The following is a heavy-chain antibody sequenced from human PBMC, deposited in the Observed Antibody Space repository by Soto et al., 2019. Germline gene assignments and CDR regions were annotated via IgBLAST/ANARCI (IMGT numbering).Heavy chain of an antibody. Sequence: QVQLQESGPGLVKPSETLSLTCTVSGGSITRGGYYWSWIRQHPGKGLEWIGYIYNSGTTNYNPSLKSRVTISVDTSKNQFSLKLTSVTAADTAMYYCARDPAPWGQGTLVTVSS. V-gene: IGHV4-31*03. CDR3: ARDPAP. CDR1: GGSITRGGYY. CDR2: IYNSGTT. J-gene: IGHJ5*02.